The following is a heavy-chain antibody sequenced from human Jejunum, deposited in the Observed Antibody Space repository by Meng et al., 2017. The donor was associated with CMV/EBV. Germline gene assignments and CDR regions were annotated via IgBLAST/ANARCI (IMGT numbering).Heavy chain of an antibody. V-gene: IGHV4-59*01. J-gene: IGHJ6*02. D-gene: IGHD3-10*01. CDR3: ARDTFDRRNGMDV. CDR1: GGSINDFY. CDR2: TYYSGST. Sequence: NLSGGSINDFYWSWIRQPPGKGLEWIGYTYYSGSTHYHPSLKSRVTISIDTSKKHFSLRLSSVTAADTAVYYCARDTFDRRNGMDVWGQGTSVTVSS.